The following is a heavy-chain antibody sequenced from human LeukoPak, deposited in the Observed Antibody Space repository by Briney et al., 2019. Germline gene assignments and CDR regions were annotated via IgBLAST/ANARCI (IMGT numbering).Heavy chain of an antibody. CDR1: GYTFTGHY. CDR3: ARPPPPQIWLGDYDI. D-gene: IGHD3-10*01. Sequence: ASVKVSCKASGYTFTGHYMHWVRQAPGQGLEWMGWINPNSGGTNYAQKFQGRVTMTRDTSISTAYMELSRLRSDDTAVYYCARPPPPQIWLGDYDIGGKGKMVTVFS. CDR2: INPNSGGT. J-gene: IGHJ3*02. V-gene: IGHV1-2*02.